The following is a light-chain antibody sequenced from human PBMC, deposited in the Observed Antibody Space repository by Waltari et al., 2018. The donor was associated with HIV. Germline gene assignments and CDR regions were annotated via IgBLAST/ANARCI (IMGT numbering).Light chain of an antibody. CDR1: TSDVGGYNY. J-gene: IGLJ1*01. V-gene: IGLV2-14*01. CDR2: EVS. Sequence: QSGLTQPASVSGSPGQPLTISCTGTTSDVGGYNYVSWYQQHPGKAPKLIIYEVSTRPSGVSNRFAGSKSGNTASLTISGLQPEDETDYYCSSFSSSSTPYVFGTGTKVTVL. CDR3: SSFSSSSTPYV.